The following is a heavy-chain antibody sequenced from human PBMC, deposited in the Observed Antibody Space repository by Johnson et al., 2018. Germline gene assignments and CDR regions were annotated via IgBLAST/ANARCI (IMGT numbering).Heavy chain of an antibody. D-gene: IGHD5-18*01. CDR1: GFTFDDYA. V-gene: IGHV3-9*01. CDR2: ISWNSGSI. Sequence: VQLQESGGGLVQPGGSLRLSCAASGFTFDDYAMHWVRQAPGKGLEWVSGISWNSGSIGYADSVKGRFTISRDNAKNSLYLQMNSLRAEDTAVYYCARARSWGIQLYYYYYGMDVWCQGTTVTVSS. J-gene: IGHJ6*02. CDR3: ARARSWGIQLYYYYYGMDV.